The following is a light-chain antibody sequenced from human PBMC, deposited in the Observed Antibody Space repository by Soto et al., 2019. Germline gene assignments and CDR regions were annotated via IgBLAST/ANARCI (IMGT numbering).Light chain of an antibody. CDR2: AAS. CDR3: QHLRMYPST. J-gene: IGKJ4*01. CDR1: QDIGIY. V-gene: IGKV1-9*01. Sequence: IHLTQSPSSLSATVGDRVTITCRASQDIGIYLAWYQQKQGEAPKLVIYAASTLYGGVPSRFSGSGSGTDFALTITSLQAEDFATYYCQHLRMYPSTFGGGTKVDIK.